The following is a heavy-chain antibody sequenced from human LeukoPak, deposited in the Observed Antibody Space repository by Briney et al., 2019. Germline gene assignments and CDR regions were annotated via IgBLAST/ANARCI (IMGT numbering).Heavy chain of an antibody. Sequence: SETLSLTCTVSGGAISTFHWSWIRQPAGKGLEWIGRIYTTGGTNYNPSLKSRVTVSVDTSKNQFSLKLSSVTAADTAVYYCARSRPAAGSIDYWGQGTLLTVSS. V-gene: IGHV4-4*07. CDR3: ARSRPAAGSIDY. D-gene: IGHD6-13*01. J-gene: IGHJ4*02. CDR2: IYTTGGT. CDR1: GGAISTFH.